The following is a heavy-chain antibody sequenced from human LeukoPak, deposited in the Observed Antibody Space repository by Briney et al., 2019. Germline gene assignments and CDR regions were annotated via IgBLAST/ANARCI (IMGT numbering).Heavy chain of an antibody. CDR1: GGSISSGAYY. J-gene: IGHJ5*02. V-gene: IGHV4-31*03. Sequence: SETLSLTCTVSGGSISSGAYYWNWIRQHPGKGLEWIGYIYYSGSTYYNPSLKSRVTMSVDTSKNQFSLKLSSVTAADTAVYYCAREVIEDWFDPWGQGTLVTVSS. CDR2: IYYSGST. D-gene: IGHD2/OR15-2a*01. CDR3: AREVIEDWFDP.